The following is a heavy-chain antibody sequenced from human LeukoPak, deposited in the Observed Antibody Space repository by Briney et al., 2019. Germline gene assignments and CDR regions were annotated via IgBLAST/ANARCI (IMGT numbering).Heavy chain of an antibody. Sequence: SETLSLTCTVSGGSISSYYWSWIRQPPGKGLEWIGYIYYSGSTNYNPSLKSRVTMSVDTSKNQFSLKLSSVTAADTAVYYCARAAAGTGGFDYWGQGTLVTVSS. D-gene: IGHD6-13*01. CDR2: IYYSGST. CDR3: ARAAAGTGGFDY. J-gene: IGHJ4*02. CDR1: GGSISSYY. V-gene: IGHV4-59*01.